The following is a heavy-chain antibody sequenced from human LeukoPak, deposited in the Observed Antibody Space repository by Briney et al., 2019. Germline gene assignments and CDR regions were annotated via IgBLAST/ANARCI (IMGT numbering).Heavy chain of an antibody. CDR2: MNPNSGNT. CDR3: ARGILWFGDDV. V-gene: IGHV1-8*01. Sequence: GASAKVSCKASGYTFTNYDINWVRQATGQGLEWMGWMNPNSGNTGYAQKFQGRVTMTRNTSISTAYMELSSLRSEDTAVYYCARGILWFGDDVWGKGTTVTISS. D-gene: IGHD3-10*01. CDR1: GYTFTNYD. J-gene: IGHJ6*04.